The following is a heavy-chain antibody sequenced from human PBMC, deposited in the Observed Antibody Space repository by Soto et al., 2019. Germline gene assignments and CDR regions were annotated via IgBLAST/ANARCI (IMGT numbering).Heavy chain of an antibody. CDR1: GFTFHDSA. CDR2: ISWNSGSI. D-gene: IGHD2-15*01. CDR3: AKVKYCSGGSCYYFDY. Sequence: GGSLRLSCAASGFTFHDSAMHWLLHAPGTGLEWVSGISWNSGSIGYADSVKGRFTISRDNAKNSLYLQMNSLRAEDTALYYCAKVKYCSGGSCYYFDYWGQAALGTVAS. J-gene: IGHJ4*02. V-gene: IGHV3-9*01.